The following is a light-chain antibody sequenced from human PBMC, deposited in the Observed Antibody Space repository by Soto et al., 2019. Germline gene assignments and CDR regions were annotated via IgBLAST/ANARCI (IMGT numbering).Light chain of an antibody. CDR3: ATWDDSLKGV. J-gene: IGLJ1*01. CDR2: TNN. Sequence: QSVLTQPPSASGTPGQRVTISCSGSTSNIGSHSVNWYQHVPGTAPKLLITTNNQRPSGVPDRFSGFKSGSSASLVISGLQSEDEADYYWATWDDSLKGVFGTGTKVTVL. V-gene: IGLV1-44*01. CDR1: TSNIGSHS.